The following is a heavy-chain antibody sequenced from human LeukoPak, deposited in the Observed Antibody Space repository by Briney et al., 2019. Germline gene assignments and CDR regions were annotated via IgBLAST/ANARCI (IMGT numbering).Heavy chain of an antibody. D-gene: IGHD3-3*01. CDR1: GGSISSYY. Sequence: KSSETLSLTCTVSGGSISSYYWSWIRQPPGKGLEWIGYIYYGGSTNYNPSLKSRVTISVDTSKNQFSLKLSSVTAADTAVYYCARATTDFWSVYYYYMDVWGKGTTVTVSS. CDR3: ARATTDFWSVYYYYMDV. J-gene: IGHJ6*03. V-gene: IGHV4-59*01. CDR2: IYYGGST.